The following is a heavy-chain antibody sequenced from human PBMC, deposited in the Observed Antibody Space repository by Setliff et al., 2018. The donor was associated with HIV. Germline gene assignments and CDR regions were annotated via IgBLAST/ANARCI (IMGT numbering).Heavy chain of an antibody. CDR2: FYPGDSDA. V-gene: IGHV5-51*01. CDR3: ARQRVVATTKLDAFDI. D-gene: IGHD2-15*01. J-gene: IGHJ3*02. Sequence: GESLKISCKASRYTFTNYWIGWVRQLPGKGLEWMGIFYPGDSDARYSPSFQGQITFSADKSVTTAYLQWSSLKASETAMYYCARQRVVATTKLDAFDIWGQGTMVTVSS. CDR1: RYTFTNYW.